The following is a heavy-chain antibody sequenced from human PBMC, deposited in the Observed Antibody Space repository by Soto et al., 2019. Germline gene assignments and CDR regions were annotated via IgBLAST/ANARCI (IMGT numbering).Heavy chain of an antibody. Sequence: GGSLRLSCAASGFTFSSYWMSWVRQAPGKGLEWVANIKQDGSEKYYVDSVKGRFTISRDNAKNSLYLQMNSLRAEDTAVYYCARDQDVDVVVPAAISYYYYMDVWGKGTTVTVSS. V-gene: IGHV3-7*01. CDR3: ARDQDVDVVVPAAISYYYYMDV. D-gene: IGHD2-2*01. CDR2: IKQDGSEK. CDR1: GFTFSSYW. J-gene: IGHJ6*03.